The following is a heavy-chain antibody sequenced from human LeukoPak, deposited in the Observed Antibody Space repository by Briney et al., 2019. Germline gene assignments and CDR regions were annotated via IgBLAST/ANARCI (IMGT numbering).Heavy chain of an antibody. V-gene: IGHV3-23*03. J-gene: IGHJ4*02. D-gene: IGHD4-17*01. Sequence: GGSLRLSCAASGFTFSSYWMSWVRQAPGKGLEWVSVIYSGGSTYYADSVKGRFTISRDNSKNTLYLQMNSLRAEDTAVYYCAKGRRPGTVTGVDYWGQGTLVTVSS. CDR2: IYSGGST. CDR3: AKGRRPGTVTGVDY. CDR1: GFTFSSYW.